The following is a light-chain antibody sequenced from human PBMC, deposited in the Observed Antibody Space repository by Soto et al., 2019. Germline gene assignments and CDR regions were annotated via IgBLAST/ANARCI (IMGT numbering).Light chain of an antibody. CDR3: QTWGTGIVV. CDR2: LNSDGSH. Sequence: QLVLTQWPSASASLGASVKLTCTLSSGHISYAIAWHQQQPEKGPRYLMKLNSDGSHSKGDGIPDRFSGSSSRAERYLTISSLQSEDEADYYCQTWGTGIVVFGGGTKLTVL. J-gene: IGLJ2*01. V-gene: IGLV4-69*01. CDR1: SGHISYA.